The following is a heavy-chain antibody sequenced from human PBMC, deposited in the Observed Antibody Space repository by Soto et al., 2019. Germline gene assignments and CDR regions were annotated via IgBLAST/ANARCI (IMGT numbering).Heavy chain of an antibody. CDR2: IYYSGST. V-gene: IGHV4-39*01. Sequence: SETLSLTCTVSGGSISSSSYYWGWIRQPPGKGLEWIGSIYYSGSTYYNPSLKSRVTISVDTSKNQFSLKLSSVTAADTAVYYCARLNTRFDYYYYMDVWGKGTTVTVSS. CDR3: ARLNTRFDYYYYMDV. J-gene: IGHJ6*03. CDR1: GGSISSSSYY.